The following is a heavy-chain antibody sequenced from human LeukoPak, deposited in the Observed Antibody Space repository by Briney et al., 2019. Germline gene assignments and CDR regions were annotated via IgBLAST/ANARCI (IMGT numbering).Heavy chain of an antibody. CDR3: ARGAGYNYPYYFDY. CDR1: GFTVSSNY. Sequence: PGVSPRLSCAASGFTVSSNYMDWVRQAPGKGLEWVSVIYGGGNIYYADSVKGRFTISRDNSKKSLYLQMNSLRAEDTAVYYCARGAGYNYPYYFDYWGQGTLVTVSS. CDR2: IYGGGNI. V-gene: IGHV3-53*01. J-gene: IGHJ4*02. D-gene: IGHD5-24*01.